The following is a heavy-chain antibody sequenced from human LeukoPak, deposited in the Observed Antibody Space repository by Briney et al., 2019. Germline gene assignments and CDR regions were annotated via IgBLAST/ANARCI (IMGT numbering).Heavy chain of an antibody. J-gene: IGHJ3*02. CDR2: ICTTGST. CDR3: ARGNSSGWYAGAGTFGI. CDR1: GGSISSYC. D-gene: IGHD6-19*01. Sequence: SSETLSLTCTVSGGSISSYCWSWIRQPAGKGLEWIGHICTTGSTNYNPSLKSRVIMSVDTSNNQFSLKLSSVTAADTAVYYCARGNSSGWYAGAGTFGIWGQGTMVTVSS. V-gene: IGHV4-4*07.